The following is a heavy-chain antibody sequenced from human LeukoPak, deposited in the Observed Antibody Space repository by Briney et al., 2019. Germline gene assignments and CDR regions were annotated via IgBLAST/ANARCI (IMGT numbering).Heavy chain of an antibody. CDR1: GGSVSSGNYY. CDR3: ARGVPTATARWFDP. Sequence: SETLSLTCIVSGGSVSSGNYYWSWIQQPPGKGPEWIGYIYSSGSTNYNPSLKSRVTISVDTSKNQFSLMVSSVTAADTALYYCARGVPTATARWFDPWGQGTLVTVSS. J-gene: IGHJ5*02. V-gene: IGHV4-61*01. CDR2: IYSSGST. D-gene: IGHD2-21*02.